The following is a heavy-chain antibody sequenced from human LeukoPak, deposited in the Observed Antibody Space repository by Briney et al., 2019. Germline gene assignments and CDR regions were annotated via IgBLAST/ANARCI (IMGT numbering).Heavy chain of an antibody. V-gene: IGHV1-18*01. CDR2: ISVYNGQT. CDR1: GYTFNSYG. CDR3: ARDSGWELQHFYFAH. D-gene: IGHD1-26*01. J-gene: IGHJ4*02. Sequence: GASVKVSCKASGYTFNSYGINCGRQAPGQGLEWMGWISVYNGQTNYAHKFQGRVTMTTDTSTRTVYMELRSLRSDDTAVYYCARDSGWELQHFYFAHWGQGTLVTVSA.